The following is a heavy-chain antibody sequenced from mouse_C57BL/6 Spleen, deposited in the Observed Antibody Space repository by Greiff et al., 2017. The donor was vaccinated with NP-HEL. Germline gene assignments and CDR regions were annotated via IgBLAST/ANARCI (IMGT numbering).Heavy chain of an antibody. Sequence: QVQLKESGPELVKPGASVKISCKASGYSFTSYYIHWVKQRPGQGLEWIGWIYPGSGNTKYNEKFKGKATLTADTSSSTAYMQLSSLTSEDSAVYYCARAAYGSSWYFDVWGTGTTVTVSS. D-gene: IGHD1-1*01. V-gene: IGHV1-66*01. CDR1: GYSFTSYY. CDR2: IYPGSGNT. CDR3: ARAAYGSSWYFDV. J-gene: IGHJ1*03.